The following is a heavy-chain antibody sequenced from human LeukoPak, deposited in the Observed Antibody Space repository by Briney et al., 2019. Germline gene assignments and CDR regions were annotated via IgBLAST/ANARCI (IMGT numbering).Heavy chain of an antibody. J-gene: IGHJ4*02. V-gene: IGHV1-2*02. Sequence: ASVKVSCRASGYTFTDYYMHWVRQAPGQGLELMGWINPNSGDTNQAQNFQGRVTLTRDTSISTAYMELSSLRSGDSAIYYCAGEYCSGGSCRQGFDYWGQGTLVTVSS. CDR3: AGEYCSGGSCRQGFDY. CDR2: INPNSGDT. CDR1: GYTFTDYY. D-gene: IGHD2-15*01.